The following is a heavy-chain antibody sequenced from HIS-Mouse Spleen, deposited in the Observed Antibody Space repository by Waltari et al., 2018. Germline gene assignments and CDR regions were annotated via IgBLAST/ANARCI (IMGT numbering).Heavy chain of an antibody. J-gene: IGHJ4*02. V-gene: IGHV3-53*02. D-gene: IGHD6-19*01. Sequence: EVQLVETGGGLIQPGGSLRLSCAASGFTVSSNYMSWVRQAPGKGLEWVYVIYSGGSTNYADSVKGRFTISRDNSKNTLYLQMNSLRAEDTAVYYCARDDPYSSGWYDFDYWGQGTLVTVSS. CDR1: GFTVSSNY. CDR2: IYSGGST. CDR3: ARDDPYSSGWYDFDY.